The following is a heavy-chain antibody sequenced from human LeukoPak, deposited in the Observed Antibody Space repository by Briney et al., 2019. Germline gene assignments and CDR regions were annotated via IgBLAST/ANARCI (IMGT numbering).Heavy chain of an antibody. CDR2: IYYSGST. CDR3: ARDPLQGSSWPYYYYYYGMDV. D-gene: IGHD6-13*01. J-gene: IGHJ6*02. Sequence: PSETLSLTCTVSGGSISSSSYYWGWIRQPPGKGLEWIGSIYYSGSTYYNPSLKSRVTISVDTSKNQFSLKLSSVTAADTAVYYCARDPLQGSSWPYYYYYYGMDVWGQGTTVTVS. V-gene: IGHV4-39*07. CDR1: GGSISSSSYY.